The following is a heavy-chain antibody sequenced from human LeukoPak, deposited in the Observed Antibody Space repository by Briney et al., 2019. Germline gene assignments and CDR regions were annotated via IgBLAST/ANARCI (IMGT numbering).Heavy chain of an antibody. Sequence: SGPTLVKPTQTLTLTCTFSGFSLTTSGVGVGWIRQPPGKALEWLALIYWEDDERYSPSLKSRLTITKDTSKNQVVLTMTNMDPVDTATYYCTRASYYGSGSHYYFDYWGQGTLVTVSS. J-gene: IGHJ4*02. V-gene: IGHV2-5*02. D-gene: IGHD3-10*01. CDR3: TRASYYGSGSHYYFDY. CDR1: GFSLTTSGVG. CDR2: IYWEDDE.